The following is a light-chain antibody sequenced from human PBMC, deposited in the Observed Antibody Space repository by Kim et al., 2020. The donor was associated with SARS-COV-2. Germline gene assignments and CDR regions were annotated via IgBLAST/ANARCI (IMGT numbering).Light chain of an antibody. J-gene: IGLJ2*01. CDR3: QSYDSSNPLVV. V-gene: IGLV6-57*02. CDR2: EDN. Sequence: NFMLTQPHSVSESPGKTVTISCTGSSGSIASNYVQWYQQRPGSAPTTVIYEDNQRPSGVPDRFSGSIDSSSNSASLTISGLKTEDEADYYCQSYDSSNPLVVFGGGTQLTVL. CDR1: SGSIASNY.